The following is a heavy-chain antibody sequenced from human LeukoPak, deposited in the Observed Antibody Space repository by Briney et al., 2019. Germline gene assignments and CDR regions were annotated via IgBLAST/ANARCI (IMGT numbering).Heavy chain of an antibody. CDR2: ISAYNGNT. CDR1: GYTFTSYG. V-gene: IGHV1-18*01. D-gene: IGHD2-15*01. Sequence: GASVKVSCKASGYTFTSYGISWVRQAPGQGLEWMGWISAYNGNTNYAQKLQGRVTMTTDTSTSTAYMELRSLRSDDTAVYYCARVSVPIAATYYYYYYMDVWGKGTTVTISS. CDR3: ARVSVPIAATYYYYYYMDV. J-gene: IGHJ6*03.